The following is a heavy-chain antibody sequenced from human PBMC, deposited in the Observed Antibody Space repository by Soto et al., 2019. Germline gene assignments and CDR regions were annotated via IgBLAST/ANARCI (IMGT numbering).Heavy chain of an antibody. CDR3: AKDAFRNAVTTWGNAFDI. V-gene: IGHV3-30*18. Sequence: GGSLRLSCAASGFTFSTYAMHWVRQAPGKGLEWVAAVSRDGSIKYYSDSVKGRFTISRDNSKNTLYLQMNSLTAEDTAVFYCAKDAFRNAVTTWGNAFDIWGQGTMVTVSS. D-gene: IGHD4-17*01. J-gene: IGHJ3*02. CDR2: VSRDGSIK. CDR1: GFTFSTYA.